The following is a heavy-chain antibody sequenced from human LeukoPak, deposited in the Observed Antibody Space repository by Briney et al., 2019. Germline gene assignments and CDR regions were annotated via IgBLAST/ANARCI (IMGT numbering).Heavy chain of an antibody. D-gene: IGHD4-17*01. CDR3: ARDLSLGRHDYGEPFDY. CDR2: IIPIFGTA. CDR1: GGTFSSYA. J-gene: IGHJ4*02. V-gene: IGHV1-69*05. Sequence: GSSVKVSCKASGGTFSSYAISWVRQAPGQGLEWMGRIIPIFGTANYAQKFQGRVTITTDESTSTAYMELRSLRSDDTAVYYCARDLSLGRHDYGEPFDYWGQGTLVTVSS.